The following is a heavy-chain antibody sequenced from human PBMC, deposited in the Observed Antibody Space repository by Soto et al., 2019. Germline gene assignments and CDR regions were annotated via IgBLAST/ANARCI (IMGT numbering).Heavy chain of an antibody. CDR1: GYTFNNYA. Sequence: QVQLVQSGAEVKKPGASVKVSCESSGYTFNNYAMHWVRQAPGQRLEWMGYISGGNGNTKYSEKLEGRVAITRDTSASTDYLELSSLSSEDTAVYYCAIWSGYDYYFDYWGQGTLVIVSS. J-gene: IGHJ4*02. D-gene: IGHD5-12*01. V-gene: IGHV1-3*01. CDR2: ISGGNGNT. CDR3: AIWSGYDYYFDY.